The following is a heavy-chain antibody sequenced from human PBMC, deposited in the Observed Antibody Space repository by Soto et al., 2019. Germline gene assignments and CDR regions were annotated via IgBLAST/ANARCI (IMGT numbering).Heavy chain of an antibody. Sequence: SETLSLTCTVSCGSISSYYWSWIRQPPGKGLEWIGYIYYSGSTNYNPSLKSRVTISVDTSKNQFSLKLSSVTAADTAVYYCARERGPYDFWSGYRWFDPWGQGTLVTVSS. V-gene: IGHV4-59*01. D-gene: IGHD3-3*01. CDR1: CGSISSYY. CDR2: IYYSGST. CDR3: ARERGPYDFWSGYRWFDP. J-gene: IGHJ5*02.